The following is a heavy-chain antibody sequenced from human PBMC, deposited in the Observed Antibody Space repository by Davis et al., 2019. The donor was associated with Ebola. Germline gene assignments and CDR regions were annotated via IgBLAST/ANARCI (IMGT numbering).Heavy chain of an antibody. D-gene: IGHD1-26*01. V-gene: IGHV4-38-2*02. Sequence: PSETLSLTCTVSGYSISSGYYWGWIRQPPGKGLEWIGTIYHSGATYYNPSLKSRVTISIDTSKNQFSLKLSSVTAADTAVYYCARQGGSYSYDYWGQGTLVTVSS. CDR2: IYHSGAT. J-gene: IGHJ4*02. CDR1: GYSISSGYY. CDR3: ARQGGSYSYDY.